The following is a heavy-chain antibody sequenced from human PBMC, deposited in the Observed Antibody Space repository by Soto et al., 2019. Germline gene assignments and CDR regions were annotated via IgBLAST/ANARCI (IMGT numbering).Heavy chain of an antibody. D-gene: IGHD5-18*01. CDR3: VRRLWLSAFFDY. CDR1: GGSFSGYY. J-gene: IGHJ4*02. V-gene: IGHV4-34*01. Sequence: QVQLQQWGAGLLKPSETLSLTCAVYGGSFSGYYWSWIRQPPGKGLEWIGEINHSGSTNYNPSLKSRVTISVDTSKNQFSLKLSSVTAADTAVYYCVRRLWLSAFFDYWGQGTLVTVSS. CDR2: INHSGST.